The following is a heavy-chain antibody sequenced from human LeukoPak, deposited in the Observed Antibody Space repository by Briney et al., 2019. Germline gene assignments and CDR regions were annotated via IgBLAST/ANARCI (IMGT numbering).Heavy chain of an antibody. Sequence: PGGSLRLSCAASGFTVSTNYMTWVRQAPGKGLEWVSVIYSGGGGTTHYADSVKGRFTISRDNSKNTVSLQMNSLTAEDTAIYYCARDNALNWFDPWGQGTLVTVSS. J-gene: IGHJ5*02. V-gene: IGHV3-53*01. CDR1: GFTVSTNY. CDR2: IYSGGGGTT. CDR3: ARDNALNWFDP.